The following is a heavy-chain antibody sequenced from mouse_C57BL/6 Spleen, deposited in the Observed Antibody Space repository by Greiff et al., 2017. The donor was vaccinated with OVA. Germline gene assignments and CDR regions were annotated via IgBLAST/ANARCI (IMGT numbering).Heavy chain of an antibody. CDR3: ARGGGLRYFDY. D-gene: IGHD2-4*01. CDR2: IYPGDGDT. V-gene: IGHV1-82*01. J-gene: IGHJ2*01. Sequence: VQLQQSGPELVKPGASVKISCKASGYAFSSSWMNWVKQRPGKGLEWIGRIYPGDGDTNYNGKFKGKATLTADKSSSTAYMQLSSLTSEDSAVYFCARGGGLRYFDYWGQGTTLTVSS. CDR1: GYAFSSSW.